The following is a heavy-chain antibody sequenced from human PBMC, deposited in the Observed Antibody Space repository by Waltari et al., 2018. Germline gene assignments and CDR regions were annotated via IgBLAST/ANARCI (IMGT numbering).Heavy chain of an antibody. CDR1: GGSISSYY. CDR2: IYYSGST. CDR3: ARDSSGNCSGGSCYYYYYMDV. D-gene: IGHD2-15*01. V-gene: IGHV4-59*01. Sequence: QVQLQESGPGLVKPSETLSLTCTVSGGSISSYYWSWIRQPPGKGMGWFGYIYYSGSTYSHPPLKSRVTISVDTSKNQFSLKLSSVTAADTAVYYCARDSSGNCSGGSCYYYYYMDVWGKGTTVTVSS. J-gene: IGHJ6*03.